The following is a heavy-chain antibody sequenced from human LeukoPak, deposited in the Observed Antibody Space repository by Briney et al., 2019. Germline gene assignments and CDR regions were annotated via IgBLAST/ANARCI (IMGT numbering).Heavy chain of an antibody. V-gene: IGHV1-69*05. CDR2: IIPIFGTA. D-gene: IGHD6-13*01. CDR1: GGTFSSYA. CDR3: AIPGHSSSWYRFDP. Sequence: GASVKVSCKASGGTFSSYAISWVRQAPGQGLEWMGGIIPIFGTANYAQKFQGRVTITTDESTSTAYMELSSLISEDTAVYYCAIPGHSSSWYRFDPWGQGTLVSVSS. J-gene: IGHJ5*02.